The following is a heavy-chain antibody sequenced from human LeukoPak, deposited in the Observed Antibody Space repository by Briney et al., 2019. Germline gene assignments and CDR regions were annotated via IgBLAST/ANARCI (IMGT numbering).Heavy chain of an antibody. CDR3: ATSASEPYYFYYGLHV. D-gene: IGHD1-14*01. J-gene: IGHJ6*02. V-gene: IGHV5-51*01. Sequence: GESLKISCRISEYIFSNYWVVWVRQMSGKGLEWMGVIYFDDSETKYSPSFYGLVTISADKSIDTAYLQWSSLKASDTATYYCATSASEPYYFYYGLHVWGLGTTVRV. CDR2: IYFDDSET. CDR1: EYIFSNYW.